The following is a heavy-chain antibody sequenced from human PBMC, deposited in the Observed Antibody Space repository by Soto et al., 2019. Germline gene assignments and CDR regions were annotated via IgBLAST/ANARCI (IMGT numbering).Heavy chain of an antibody. CDR3: TRDSREYTYGYGQHNGMDV. CDR1: GFSFRTYE. CDR2: INTGSAFI. V-gene: IGHV3-48*03. D-gene: IGHD5-18*01. J-gene: IGHJ6*02. Sequence: EVQLVESGGGLVQPGESLRLSCAASGFSFRTYEMNWVRQAPGKGLEWISYINTGSAFIYYADSVKGRFTISRDNAKNSLDLQMNSLRAEDTAVYYCTRDSREYTYGYGQHNGMDVWGQGATVTVSS.